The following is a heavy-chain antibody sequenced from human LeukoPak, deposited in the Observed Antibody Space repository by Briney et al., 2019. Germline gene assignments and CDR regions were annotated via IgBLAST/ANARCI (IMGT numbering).Heavy chain of an antibody. V-gene: IGHV5-51*01. D-gene: IGHD2-21*02. Sequence: GESLKISCKGSGSTFTSYWIGWVRQMPGKGLEWMGIIYPGDSDTRYSPSFQGQVTISADKSISTAYLQWSSLKASDTAMYYCASSAYCGGDCYSTDAFDIWGQGTMVTVSS. CDR2: IYPGDSDT. J-gene: IGHJ3*02. CDR1: GSTFTSYW. CDR3: ASSAYCGGDCYSTDAFDI.